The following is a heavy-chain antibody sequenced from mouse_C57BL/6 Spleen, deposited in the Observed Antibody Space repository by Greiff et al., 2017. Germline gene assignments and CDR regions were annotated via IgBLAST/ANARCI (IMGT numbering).Heavy chain of an antibody. CDR3: ARTMVTTKDWYFDV. V-gene: IGHV5-17*01. CDR2: ISSGSSTI. CDR1: GFTFSDYG. J-gene: IGHJ1*03. Sequence: EVQLQQSGGGLVKPGGSLKLSCAASGFTFSDYGMHWVRQAPEKGLEWVAYISSGSSTIYYADTVKGRFTISRDNAKNTLFLQMTSLRSEDTAMYYCARTMVTTKDWYFDVWGTGTTVTVSS. D-gene: IGHD2-2*01.